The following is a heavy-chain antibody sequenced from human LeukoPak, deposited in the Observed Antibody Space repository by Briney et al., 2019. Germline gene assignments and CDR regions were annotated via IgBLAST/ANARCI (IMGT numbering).Heavy chain of an antibody. CDR1: GFTFSLYA. CDR3: ASRKDTPHLPDY. D-gene: IGHD5-18*01. V-gene: IGHV3-30-3*01. Sequence: PGGSLRLSCAASGFTFSLYAMHWVRQAPGKGLEWVSVISYDGTKKYYADSVRGRFTISRDNSQNTLYLQMNGLKPEDTAVYYCASRKDTPHLPDYWGQGTLVTVSS. J-gene: IGHJ4*02. CDR2: ISYDGTKK.